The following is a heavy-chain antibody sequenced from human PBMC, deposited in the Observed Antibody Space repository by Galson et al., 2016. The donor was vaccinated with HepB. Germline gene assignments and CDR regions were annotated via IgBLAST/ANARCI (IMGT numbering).Heavy chain of an antibody. CDR2: DSMDGRRK. D-gene: IGHD2/OR15-2a*01. CDR3: AKRHEYCPPVGCSVDY. CDR1: GFTFSNRG. J-gene: IGHJ4*02. V-gene: IGHV3-30*18. Sequence: SLRLSCAASGFTFSNRGMHWVRQAPGKGLEWVAADSMDGRRKFYADSMKGRFTISRDNSNNMLFLQMNSLRADDTAVYYCAKRHEYCPPVGCSVDYWGQGTLFSVSS.